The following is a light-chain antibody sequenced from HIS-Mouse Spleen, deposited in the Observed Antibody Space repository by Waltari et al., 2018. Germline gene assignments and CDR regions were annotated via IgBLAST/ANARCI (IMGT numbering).Light chain of an antibody. CDR1: SSNIGSNT. CDR3: AAWDDSLNGNYV. V-gene: IGLV1-44*01. CDR2: SNS. J-gene: IGLJ1*01. Sequence: QSVLTQPPSASGTPGQRVTISCSGSSSNIGSNTVNWYQQLPGTAPKLLIYSNSRRPAGVPDRFSGSKSGTSASLAISGLQSEDEADYYCAAWDDSLNGNYVFGTGTKVTVL.